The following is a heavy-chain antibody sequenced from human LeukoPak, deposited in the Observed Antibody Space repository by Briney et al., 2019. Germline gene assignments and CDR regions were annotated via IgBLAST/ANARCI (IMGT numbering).Heavy chain of an antibody. CDR1: GFKFDDYD. CDR2: ITWNGDKT. J-gene: IGHJ3*01. D-gene: IGHD2/OR15-2a*01. Sequence: GGSLRLSCTASGFKFDDYDMSWVRQVPGKGLEWVSGITWNGDKTGYADSVRGRFAISRDNTKKSLYLQMSSLRAEDTALYYCARAGYYGDDAFDLWGQGTRVTVSS. CDR3: ARAGYYGDDAFDL. V-gene: IGHV3-20*04.